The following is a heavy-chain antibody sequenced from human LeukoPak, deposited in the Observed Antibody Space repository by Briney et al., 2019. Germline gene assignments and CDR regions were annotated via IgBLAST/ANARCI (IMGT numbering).Heavy chain of an antibody. V-gene: IGHV4-38-2*02. CDR3: ARQDLYYDILTTEVRPSGFDY. D-gene: IGHD3-9*01. CDR2: IYHSGST. CDR1: GYSISSGYY. J-gene: IGHJ4*02. Sequence: KPSETLSLTCTVSGYSISSGYYWGWIRQPPGKGLEWIGSIYHSGSTNYNPSLKSRVTVSVDTSKTQFSLKLSSMTAADTAVYYCARQDLYYDILTTEVRPSGFDYWGQGTLVTVSS.